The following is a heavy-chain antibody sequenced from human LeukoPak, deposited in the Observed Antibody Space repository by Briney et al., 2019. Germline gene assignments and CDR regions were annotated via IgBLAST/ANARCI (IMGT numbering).Heavy chain of an antibody. V-gene: IGHV3-21*01. CDR2: ISRSMSHT. J-gene: IGHJ2*01. CDR1: GFTFSSYS. Sequence: GGSLRLACAASGFTFSSYSMNWVRHPPGNGLEWVSSISRSMSHTYYTDSGTGRLTTSRDNPKHSTYLQMNSLRAEDTAVYYCARHLWFGELLLSDWYFDLWGRGTLVTVSS. CDR3: ARHLWFGELLLSDWYFDL. D-gene: IGHD3-10*01.